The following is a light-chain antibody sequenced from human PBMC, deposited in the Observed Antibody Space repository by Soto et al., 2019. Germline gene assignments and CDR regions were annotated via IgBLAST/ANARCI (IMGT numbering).Light chain of an antibody. CDR1: QSVSSY. V-gene: IGKV3-11*01. CDR3: QQRSNWPPRYT. CDR2: DAS. J-gene: IGKJ2*01. Sequence: EIVLTQSPATLSWSPGERATLSCRASQSVSSYLAWYQQKPDQAPRLLIYDASNRATGIPARFSGSGSGTDFTLTISSLEPEDFAVYYCQQRSNWPPRYTFGQGTKLEIK.